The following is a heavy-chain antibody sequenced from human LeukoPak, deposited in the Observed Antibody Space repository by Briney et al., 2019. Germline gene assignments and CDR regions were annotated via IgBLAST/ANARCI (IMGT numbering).Heavy chain of an antibody. CDR3: AKDRPSECSGGSCYFGFDY. CDR1: GFTFSSYA. V-gene: IGHV3-23*01. CDR2: ISGSGGST. Sequence: GGSLRLSCAASGFTFSSYAMSWVRHAPGKGLEWVSAISGSGGSTYYADSVKGRVTISRDNSKNTLYLQMNRLRAEDTAVYYCAKDRPSECSGGSCYFGFDYWGQGTLVTVSS. J-gene: IGHJ4*02. D-gene: IGHD2-15*01.